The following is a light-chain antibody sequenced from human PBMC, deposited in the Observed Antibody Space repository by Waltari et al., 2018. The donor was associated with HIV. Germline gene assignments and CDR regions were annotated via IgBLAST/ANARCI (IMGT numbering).Light chain of an antibody. V-gene: IGKV1-27*01. CDR1: QAINKN. CDR2: ATS. J-gene: IGKJ4*01. Sequence: DIQMTQSPSSLSASVGDRVTITCRASQAINKNLAWYQQKPGKVPQVLIYATSTLQSGVPSRFSGSGSGTDFPLTISSLQPEDVATYYCQKYNRAPLTFGGGTKVEIK. CDR3: QKYNRAPLT.